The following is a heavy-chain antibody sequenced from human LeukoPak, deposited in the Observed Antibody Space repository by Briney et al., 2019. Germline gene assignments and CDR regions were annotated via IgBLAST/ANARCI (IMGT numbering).Heavy chain of an antibody. J-gene: IGHJ3*02. Sequence: GGSLRLSCAASGFTFSSYAMHWVRQAPGKGLEWVAVISYDGSNKYYADSVKGRFTISRDNSKNTLYLQMNSLRAVDTAVYYCARQINKWELKTSDAFDIWDQGTMVTVSS. CDR1: GFTFSSYA. D-gene: IGHD1-26*01. CDR3: ARQINKWELKTSDAFDI. V-gene: IGHV3-30-3*01. CDR2: ISYDGSNK.